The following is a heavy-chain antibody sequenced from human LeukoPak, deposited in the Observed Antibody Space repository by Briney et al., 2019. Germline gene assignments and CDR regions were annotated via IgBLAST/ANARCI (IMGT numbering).Heavy chain of an antibody. J-gene: IGHJ4*02. CDR1: GYTFTSYY. CDR2: INPSGGST. Sequence: ASVKVSCKASGYTFTSYYVHWVRQAPGQGPEWMGIINPSGGSTSYAQKFQGRVTMTRDMSTSTVYMELSSLRSEDTAVYYCAIRIDCSSTSCLVDYWGQGTLVTVSS. D-gene: IGHD2-2*01. CDR3: AIRIDCSSTSCLVDY. V-gene: IGHV1-46*01.